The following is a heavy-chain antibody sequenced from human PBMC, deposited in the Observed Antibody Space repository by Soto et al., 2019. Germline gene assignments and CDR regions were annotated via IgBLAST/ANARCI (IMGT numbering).Heavy chain of an antibody. Sequence: GGSLRLSCEASGFTFSSYGMHWVRQAPGKGLEWVAVISYDGSNKYYADSVKGRFTISRDNSKNTLYLQMNSLRAEDTAVYYCEARGGALLDYWGQGTLVTVSS. D-gene: IGHD3-10*01. J-gene: IGHJ4*02. CDR1: GFTFSSYG. CDR3: EARGGALLDY. CDR2: ISYDGSNK. V-gene: IGHV3-30*03.